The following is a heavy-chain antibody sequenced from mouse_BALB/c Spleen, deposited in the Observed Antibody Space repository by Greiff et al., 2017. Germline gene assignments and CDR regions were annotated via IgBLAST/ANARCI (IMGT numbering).Heavy chain of an antibody. CDR1: GFNIKDTY. J-gene: IGHJ3*01. CDR2: IDPANGNT. V-gene: IGHV14-3*02. CDR3: ARSNGSGSGFAY. Sequence: VQLQQSGAELVKPGASVKLSCTASGFNIKDTYMHWVKQRPEQGLEWIGRIDPANGNTKYDPKFQGKATITADTSSNTAYLQLNSLTSEDTAVDYCARSNGSGSGFAYWGQGTPLTVSA. D-gene: IGHD1-1*01.